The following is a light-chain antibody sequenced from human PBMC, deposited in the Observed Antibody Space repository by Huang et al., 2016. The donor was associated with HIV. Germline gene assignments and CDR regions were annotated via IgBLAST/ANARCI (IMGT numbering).Light chain of an antibody. CDR3: HHYGSPPWT. CDR1: QRISSSF. J-gene: IGKJ1*01. Sequence: EIVLTQSPGTLSLSPGERATLSCRASQRISSSFLSWSQQKPGQTPRLLIYGASNRATGITDRFRGSGSGTDFTLTISRLEPEDFAVYYCHHYGSPPWTFGQGTKVEIK. CDR2: GAS. V-gene: IGKV3-20*01.